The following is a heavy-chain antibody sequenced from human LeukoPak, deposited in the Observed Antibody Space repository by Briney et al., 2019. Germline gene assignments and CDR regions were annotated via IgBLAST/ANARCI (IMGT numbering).Heavy chain of an antibody. Sequence: GGSLRLSCAASGFTVSNNYMSWVRQAPGMGLEWVSVIYSSGNTYYADSVKGRFTISRDNSKNTVYLQMNSLITEDTAVYYCARVEYYDFWSGYKMLPWFDPWGQGTLVTVSS. V-gene: IGHV3-66*02. J-gene: IGHJ5*02. CDR3: ARVEYYDFWSGYKMLPWFDP. CDR2: IYSSGNT. CDR1: GFTVSNNY. D-gene: IGHD3-3*01.